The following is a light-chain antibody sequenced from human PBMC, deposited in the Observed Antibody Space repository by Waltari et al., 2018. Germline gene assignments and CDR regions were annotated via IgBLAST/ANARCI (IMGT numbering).Light chain of an antibody. Sequence: QAGLTQPPSVSKGLRQTATLTCTGNSNNVGNQGAAWLQQHQGHPPKLLSYRNNNRPSGISGRVCTSRAGNTASLTITGLQPEDEADYYCSAWDSSLSAVVFGGGTKLTVL. CDR3: SAWDSSLSAVV. J-gene: IGLJ2*01. CDR1: SNNVGNQG. CDR2: RNN. V-gene: IGLV10-54*04.